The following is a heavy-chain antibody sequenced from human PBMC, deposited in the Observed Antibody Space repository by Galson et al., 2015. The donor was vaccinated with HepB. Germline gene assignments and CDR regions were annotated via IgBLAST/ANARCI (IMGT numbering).Heavy chain of an antibody. D-gene: IGHD6-19*01. V-gene: IGHV3-30*09. CDR3: ATLRGDSSGWYYFDY. CDR1: GFIFSSYA. J-gene: IGHJ4*02. CDR2: ISYEGSDK. Sequence: SLRLSCAASGFIFSSYAMHWVRQAPGKGLEWVALISYEGSDKYYADSVRGRFAISRDNSKNTLYLQMNSLRAEDTAVYYCATLRGDSSGWYYFDYWGQGTLVTVSS.